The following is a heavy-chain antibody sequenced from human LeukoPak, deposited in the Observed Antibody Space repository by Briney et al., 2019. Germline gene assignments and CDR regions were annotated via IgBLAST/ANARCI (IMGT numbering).Heavy chain of an antibody. CDR2: IWYDGSNK. V-gene: IGHV3-33*03. Sequence: AGRSLRLSCAASGFTLSKYGMHWVRQAPGKGLEWVAVIWYDGSNKYYADSVKGRFTISRDNSKNSLYLQMNSLRTEDTALYYCAKPYGSVAGPFDQWGQGPLVIVSS. D-gene: IGHD6-19*01. CDR3: AKPYGSVAGPFDQ. J-gene: IGHJ4*02. CDR1: GFTLSKYG.